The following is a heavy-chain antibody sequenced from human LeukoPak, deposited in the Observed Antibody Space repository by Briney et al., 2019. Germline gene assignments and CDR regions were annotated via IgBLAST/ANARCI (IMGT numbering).Heavy chain of an antibody. J-gene: IGHJ4*02. CDR1: GYTFTDYY. Sequence: GASVKVSCKASGYTFTDYYMHWVRQAPGKGLEWISYISSSSSTIYYADSVKGRFTISRDNAKNSLYLQMNSLRAEDTAVYYCARDLMVMATDYWGQGTLVTVSS. D-gene: IGHD2-21*01. CDR3: ARDLMVMATDY. CDR2: ISSSSSTI. V-gene: IGHV3-48*01.